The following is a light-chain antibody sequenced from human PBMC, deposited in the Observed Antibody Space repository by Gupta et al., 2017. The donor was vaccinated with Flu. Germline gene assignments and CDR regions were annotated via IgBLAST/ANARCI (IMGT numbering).Light chain of an antibody. V-gene: IGKV1-9*01. CDR1: QGISSY. J-gene: IGKJ5*01. Sequence: DIQLTQSPSFLSASVGDRVTITCRASQGISSYLAWYQQKPGKAPKLLIYAASTLQSGVPSRFSGSGSGKEVTLTISSRQQEDFATYYCQQLKSYPLITFGQGTRLEIK. CDR3: QQLKSYPLIT. CDR2: AAS.